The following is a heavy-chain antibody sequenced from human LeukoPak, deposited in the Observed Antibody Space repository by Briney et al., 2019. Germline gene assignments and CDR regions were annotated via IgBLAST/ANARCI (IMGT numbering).Heavy chain of an antibody. D-gene: IGHD5-12*01. V-gene: IGHV1-18*01. CDR2: ISAYNANT. CDR3: ARGGYDFDY. J-gene: IGHJ4*02. Sequence: ASVKVSRKTSGYTFTSYGITWVRQAPGQGLEWMGWISAYNANTNYAQNLQGRVIMTTDTSTSTAYMELRSLRSDDTAVYYCARGGYDFDYWGQGTLVTVSS. CDR1: GYTFTSYG.